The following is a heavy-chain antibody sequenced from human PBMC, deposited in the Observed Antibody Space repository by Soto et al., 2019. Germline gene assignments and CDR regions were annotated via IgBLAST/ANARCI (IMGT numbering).Heavy chain of an antibody. D-gene: IGHD1-26*01. V-gene: IGHV1-58*01. J-gene: IGHJ6*02. CDR2: IVVGSGNT. Sequence: ASVKVSCKASGFTFTSSAVQWVRQARGQRLEWIGWIVVGSGNTNYAQKFQERVTITRDMSTSTAYMELSSLRSEDTAVYYCAADLSSLVGATYYCYYGMDVWGQGTTVTVSS. CDR3: AADLSSLVGATYYCYYGMDV. CDR1: GFTFTSSA.